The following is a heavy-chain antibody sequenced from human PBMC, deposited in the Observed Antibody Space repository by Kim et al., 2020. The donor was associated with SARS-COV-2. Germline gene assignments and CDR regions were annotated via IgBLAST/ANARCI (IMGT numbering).Heavy chain of an antibody. Sequence: SETLSLTCTVSGGSISTASYDWGWVRQPPGKGLEWIGSVFYTGSTYYNSSLKSRVTLSIDTSKNKFSLNLTSVTAANTAIYYCTSPPASRRLVGWFDAWG. CDR2: VFYTGST. V-gene: IGHV4-39*07. D-gene: IGHD3-16*01. J-gene: IGHJ5*01. CDR3: TSPPASRRLVGWFDA. CDR1: GGSISTASYD.